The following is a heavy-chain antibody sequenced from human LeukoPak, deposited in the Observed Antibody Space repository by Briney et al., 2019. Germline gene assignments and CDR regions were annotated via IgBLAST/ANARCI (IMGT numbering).Heavy chain of an antibody. CDR3: ARDPGTVADPYFDY. CDR1: GFTFSSYW. J-gene: IGHJ4*02. D-gene: IGHD6-19*01. Sequence: GGSLRLSCTASGFTFSSYWMSWVRQAPGKGLEWVANIKQDGSAKYYVDSVKGRFTISRDNANNSLYLQMNSLRDEDTAVYYCARDPGTVADPYFDYWGQGSLVTVSS. V-gene: IGHV3-7*01. CDR2: IKQDGSAK.